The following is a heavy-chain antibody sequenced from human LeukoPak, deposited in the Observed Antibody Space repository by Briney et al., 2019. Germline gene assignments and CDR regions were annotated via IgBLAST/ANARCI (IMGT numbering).Heavy chain of an antibody. D-gene: IGHD1-26*01. J-gene: IGHJ4*02. V-gene: IGHV4-59*01. CDR3: ARGDASGRPGIGFDF. CDR2: FHDSEST. CDR1: GFTFDDYA. Sequence: LRLSCAASGFTFDDYAMHWVRQAPGKGLEWIGFFHDSESTNYNPSLKSRVSISLDTSKDQVSLSLSSVTAADTAVYYCARGDASGRPGIGFDFWGQGTLVTVSS.